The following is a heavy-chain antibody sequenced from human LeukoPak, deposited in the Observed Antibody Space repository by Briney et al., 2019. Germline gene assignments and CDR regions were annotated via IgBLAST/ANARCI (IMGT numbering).Heavy chain of an antibody. J-gene: IGHJ4*02. CDR1: GFTSSSYA. Sequence: GGSLRLSCAASGFTSSSYAMSWVRQAPGKGLEWVSAISGSGGSTYYADSVKGRFTISRDNSKNTLYLQMNSLRAEDTAVYYCAKDQDHSSSWYAYFDYWGQGTLVTVSS. CDR2: ISGSGGST. CDR3: AKDQDHSSSWYAYFDY. V-gene: IGHV3-23*01. D-gene: IGHD6-13*01.